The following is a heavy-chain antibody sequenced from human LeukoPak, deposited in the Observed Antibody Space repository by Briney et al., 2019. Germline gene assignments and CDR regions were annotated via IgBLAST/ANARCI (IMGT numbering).Heavy chain of an antibody. J-gene: IGHJ5*02. CDR1: GGSFSGYY. D-gene: IGHD3-9*01. Sequence: SGTLSLTCAVYGGSFSGYYWSWIRQPPGKGLEWSGEINHSGSTNYNPSLKSRVTISVDTSKNQSSLKLSSVTAADTAVYYCARGKEYYDILTGYFDNNWFDPWGQGTLVTVAS. CDR3: ARGKEYYDILTGYFDNNWFDP. CDR2: INHSGST. V-gene: IGHV4-34*01.